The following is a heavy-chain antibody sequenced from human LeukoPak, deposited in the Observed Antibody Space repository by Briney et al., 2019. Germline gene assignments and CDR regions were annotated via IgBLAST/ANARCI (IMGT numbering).Heavy chain of an antibody. Sequence: PGGSLRLSCAASGFTFSSYSMNWVRQAPGKGLEWVSSISSSSSYIYYADSVKGRFTISRDNAKNSLYLQMNSLRAEDTAVYYCARVQTGTRPMDYWGQGTLVTVSS. CDR3: ARVQTGTRPMDY. J-gene: IGHJ4*02. V-gene: IGHV3-21*01. D-gene: IGHD6-13*01. CDR2: ISSSSSYI. CDR1: GFTFSSYS.